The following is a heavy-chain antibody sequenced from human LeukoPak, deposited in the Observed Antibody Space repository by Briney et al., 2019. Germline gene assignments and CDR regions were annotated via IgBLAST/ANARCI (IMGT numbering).Heavy chain of an antibody. CDR2: MNPNSGNT. CDR1: GYTFTSYD. J-gene: IGHJ3*02. CDR3: AASSGWYRVGDAFDI. V-gene: IGHV1-8*01. Sequence: ASVKVSRKASGYTFTSYDINWVRQATGQGLEWMGWMNPNSGNTGYAQKFQGRVTMTRNTSISTAYMELSSLRSEGTAVYYCAASSGWYRVGDAFDIWGQGTMVTVSS. D-gene: IGHD6-19*01.